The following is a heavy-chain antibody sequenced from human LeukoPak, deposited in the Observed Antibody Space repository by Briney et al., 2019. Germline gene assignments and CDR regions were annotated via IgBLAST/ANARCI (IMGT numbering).Heavy chain of an antibody. CDR3: ARGKMGYYYDPDFGAFDI. CDR2: INPNSGGT. V-gene: IGHV1-2*02. J-gene: IGHJ3*02. CDR1: GYTFTGYY. D-gene: IGHD3-22*01. Sequence: GASVKVSCKASGYTFTGYYMHWVRQAPGQGLEWMGWINPNSGGTNYAQKFQGRVTMTRDTSISTAYMELSRLRSDDTAVYYCARGKMGYYYDPDFGAFDIWGQGTMVTVSS.